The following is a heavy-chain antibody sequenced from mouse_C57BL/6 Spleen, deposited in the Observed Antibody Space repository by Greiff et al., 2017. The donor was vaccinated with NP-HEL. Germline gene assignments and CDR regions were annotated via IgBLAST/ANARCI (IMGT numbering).Heavy chain of an antibody. J-gene: IGHJ3*01. Sequence: VQLQQSGAELVRPGSSVKLSCKASGYTFTSYWMHWVKQRPIQGLEWIGNIDPSDSETHYNQKFKDKATLTVDKSSSTAYMQLSSLTSEDSAVYYCARGYDYDGAWFAYWGQGTLVTVSA. CDR2: IDPSDSET. CDR1: GYTFTSYW. V-gene: IGHV1-52*01. D-gene: IGHD2-4*01. CDR3: ARGYDYDGAWFAY.